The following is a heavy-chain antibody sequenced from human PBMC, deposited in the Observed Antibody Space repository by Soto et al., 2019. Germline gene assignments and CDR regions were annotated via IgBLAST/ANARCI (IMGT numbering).Heavy chain of an antibody. D-gene: IGHD3-3*01. CDR2: IKSKTDGGKT. CDR1: GFTFSNAW. Sequence: GGSLRLSCAASGFTFSNAWMSWVRQAPGKGLEWVGRIKSKTDGGKTNYAVPVKGRFTISREDSKNTLYLLINSLKTEDTAVYYCTTDPTTFPHQNYDFWNMVDVLGKGTTVTVSP. CDR3: TTDPTTFPHQNYDFWNMVDV. V-gene: IGHV3-15*01. J-gene: IGHJ6*04.